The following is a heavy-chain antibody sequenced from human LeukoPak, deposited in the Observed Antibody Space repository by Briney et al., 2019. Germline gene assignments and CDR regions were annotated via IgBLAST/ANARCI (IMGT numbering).Heavy chain of an antibody. J-gene: IGHJ4*02. CDR1: GYTFTSYG. V-gene: IGHV1-18*01. D-gene: IGHD3-3*01. CDR3: ARDSGDFGVVIIIPFDY. CDR2: ISAYNGNT. Sequence: ASVKVSCKASGYTFTSYGISWVRQAPGQGLEWMGWISAYNGNTNYAQKLQGRVTMTTDTSTSTAYMELRSLRSDDTAVYYCARDSGDFGVVIIIPFDYWGQGTLVTVSS.